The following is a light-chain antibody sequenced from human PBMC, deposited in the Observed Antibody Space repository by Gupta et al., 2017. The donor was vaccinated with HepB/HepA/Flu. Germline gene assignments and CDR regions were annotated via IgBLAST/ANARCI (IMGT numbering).Light chain of an antibody. J-gene: IGKJ3*01. CDR3: MQALQTPRT. V-gene: IGKV2-28*01. Sequence: DIVMTQSPLSLPVTPGGPASISCRSSQSLLHSNGYNYLDWYLQKPGQSPQLLIYLGSNRASGVPDGFSGSGSGTDFTLKISRVEAEDVGVYYCMQALQTPRTFGPGTKVDIK. CDR1: QSLLHSNGYNY. CDR2: LGS.